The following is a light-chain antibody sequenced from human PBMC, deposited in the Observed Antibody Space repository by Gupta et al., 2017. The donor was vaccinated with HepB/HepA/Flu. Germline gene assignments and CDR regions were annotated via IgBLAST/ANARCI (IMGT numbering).Light chain of an antibody. CDR2: EIS. J-gene: IGKJ4*01. CDR3: KQSVKPPRT. V-gene: IGKV2D-29*01. CDR1: QSLLHSSGETY. Sequence: DIVMTQTPLSLSVTPGQPASISCKSSQSLLHSSGETYLYWFLQKPGQPPQLLIHEISKRFSGVPERFSGSGSGTDFTLKISRVETEDVGVYYCKQSVKPPRTFGGGTKVEIK.